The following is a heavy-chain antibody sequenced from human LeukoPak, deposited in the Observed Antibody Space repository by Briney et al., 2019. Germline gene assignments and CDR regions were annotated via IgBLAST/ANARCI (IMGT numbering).Heavy chain of an antibody. Sequence: ASVKVSCKASGYTFTGYYMHWVRQAPGQGLEWMGWINPNRGGTNYAQKFQGRVTRTRDTSISTAYMELSRLRSDDTAVYYCARERPPRGPLYGDHINWFDPWGQGTLVTVSS. CDR2: INPNRGGT. CDR3: ARERPPRGPLYGDHINWFDP. V-gene: IGHV1-2*02. CDR1: GYTFTGYY. J-gene: IGHJ5*02. D-gene: IGHD4-17*01.